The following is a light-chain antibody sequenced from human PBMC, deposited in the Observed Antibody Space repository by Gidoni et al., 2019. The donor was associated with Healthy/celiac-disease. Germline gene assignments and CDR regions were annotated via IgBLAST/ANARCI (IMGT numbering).Light chain of an antibody. J-gene: IGKJ4*01. CDR3: QQYYSTPLT. Sequence: DIVMPHSPASLTVSLGERATINCKSSQSVLYSSNNKNYLAWYQQKPGQPPKLLIYWASTRESGVPDRFSGSGSGTDFTLTISSLQAEDVAVYYCQQYYSTPLTFGGGTKVEIK. V-gene: IGKV4-1*01. CDR1: QSVLYSSNNKNY. CDR2: WAS.